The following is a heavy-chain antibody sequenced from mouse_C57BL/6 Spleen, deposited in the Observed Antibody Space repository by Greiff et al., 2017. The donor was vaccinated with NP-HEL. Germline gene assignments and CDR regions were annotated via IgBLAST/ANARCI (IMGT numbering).Heavy chain of an antibody. V-gene: IGHV1-4*01. J-gene: IGHJ4*01. CDR1: GYTFTSYT. CDR2: INPSSGYT. D-gene: IGHD1-1*01. CDR3: ARSTTVVAPIMDAMDY. Sequence: QVQLQQSGAELARPGASVKMSCKASGYTFTSYTMHWVKQRPGQGLEWIGYINPSSGYTKYNQKFKDKATLTADKSSSTAYMQLSSLTSEDSAVYYCARSTTVVAPIMDAMDYWGQGTSVTVSS.